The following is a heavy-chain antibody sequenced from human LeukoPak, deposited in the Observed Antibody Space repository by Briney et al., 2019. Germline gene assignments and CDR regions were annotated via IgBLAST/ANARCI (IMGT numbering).Heavy chain of an antibody. CDR2: IYYSGST. CDR3: ARGGGVFDY. Sequence: KPSETLSLTRTVSGGSISSYYRSWIRQPPAKGLEWIGYIYYSGSTNYNPSLKSRVTISVDTSKNQFSLKLSSVTAADTVVYYCARGGGVFDYWGQGTLVTVSS. CDR1: GGSISSYY. V-gene: IGHV4-59*01. D-gene: IGHD3-10*01. J-gene: IGHJ4*02.